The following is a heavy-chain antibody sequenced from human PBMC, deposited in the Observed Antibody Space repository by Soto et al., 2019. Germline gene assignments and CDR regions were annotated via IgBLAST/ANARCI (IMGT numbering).Heavy chain of an antibody. CDR1: GFTFSSYA. Sequence: GGSLRLSCAASGFTFSSYAMSWVRQAPGKGLEWVSAISGSGGSTYYADSVKGRFTISRDNSKNTLYLQMNSLRAEDTAVYYCANGPATAEYYYYYYMDVWGKGTTVTVSS. CDR2: ISGSGGST. CDR3: ANGPATAEYYYYYYMDV. D-gene: IGHD2-15*01. J-gene: IGHJ6*03. V-gene: IGHV3-23*01.